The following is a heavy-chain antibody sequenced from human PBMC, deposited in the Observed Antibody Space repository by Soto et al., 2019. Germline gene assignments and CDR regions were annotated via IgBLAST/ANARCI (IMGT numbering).Heavy chain of an antibody. J-gene: IGHJ4*02. D-gene: IGHD6-19*01. CDR3: ARDPTYVAVAGKFDY. CDR1: GFTFSSYA. V-gene: IGHV3-30-3*01. Sequence: GGSLRLSCAASGFTFSSYAMHWVRQAPGKGLEWVAVISYDGSNKYYADSVKGRFTISRDNSENTLYLQMNSLRAEDTAVYYCARDPTYVAVAGKFDYWGQGTLVTVSS. CDR2: ISYDGSNK.